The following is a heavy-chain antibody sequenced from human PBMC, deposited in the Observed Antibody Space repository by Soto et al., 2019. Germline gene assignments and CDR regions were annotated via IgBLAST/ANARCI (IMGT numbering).Heavy chain of an antibody. CDR1: GGSISSPNFY. CDR2: IYYNGTT. CDR3: AREPPLLIWFGELHD. Sequence: PAETLSLTCTVSGGSISSPNFYWSWIRQHPGKGLEWIGHIYYNGTTYYNPTLKSRVSISVDTSKNQFSLKLSSVTAADTAVYYCAREPPLLIWFGELHDWGRRTPVTVSS. V-gene: IGHV4-31*03. D-gene: IGHD3-10*01. J-gene: IGHJ4*02.